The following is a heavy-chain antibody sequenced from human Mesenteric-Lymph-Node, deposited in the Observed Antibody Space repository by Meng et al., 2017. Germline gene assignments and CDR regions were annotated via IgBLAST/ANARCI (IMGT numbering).Heavy chain of an antibody. D-gene: IGHD2-2*01. CDR1: GFTVSSNY. CDR2: IYSGGST. CDR3: AKSGRYCGSTTCYSYTNWFDP. Sequence: GESLKISCAASGFTVSSNYMSWVRQAPGKGLEWVSVIYSGGSTYYADSVKGRFTISRDNSKNTLYLQINSLRAEDTAVYYCAKSGRYCGSTTCYSYTNWFDPWGQGTLVTVSS. J-gene: IGHJ5*02. V-gene: IGHV3-53*01.